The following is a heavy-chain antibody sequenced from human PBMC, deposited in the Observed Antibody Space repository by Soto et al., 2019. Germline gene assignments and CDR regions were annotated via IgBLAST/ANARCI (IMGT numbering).Heavy chain of an antibody. V-gene: IGHV3-9*01. CDR3: AKDHLGGAMDVPFFDQ. Sequence: EVQLVESGGGLAQPGRSLRLSCAASGFNFDDYAMHWVRQVPGKGPEWVSGITWNSGNVGYADSVKGRFTISRDNAKNSLYLQMNSLRPEDTALYYCAKDHLGGAMDVPFFDQLGQGTLVTVSS. J-gene: IGHJ4*02. D-gene: IGHD3-16*01. CDR2: ITWNSGNV. CDR1: GFNFDDYA.